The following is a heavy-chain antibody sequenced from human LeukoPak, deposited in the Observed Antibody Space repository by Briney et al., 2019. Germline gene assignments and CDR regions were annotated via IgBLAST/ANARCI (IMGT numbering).Heavy chain of an antibody. CDR3: AELGITMIGGV. J-gene: IGHJ6*04. Sequence: PGGSLRLSCAASGFTFSGFWMSWVRQAPGKGLEWLANVKPDESEKYYADSVKGRFTIPRDNAKNSVYLQMNSLRAEDTAVYYCAELGITMIGGVWGKGTTVTISS. CDR2: VKPDESEK. D-gene: IGHD3-10*02. CDR1: GFTFSGFW. V-gene: IGHV3-7*01.